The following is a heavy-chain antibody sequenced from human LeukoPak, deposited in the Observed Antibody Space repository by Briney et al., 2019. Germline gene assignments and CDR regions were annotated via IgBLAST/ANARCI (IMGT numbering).Heavy chain of an antibody. D-gene: IGHD1-26*01. J-gene: IGHJ6*03. CDR1: GFTFSNYN. CDR2: ITTSATYI. Sequence: GGSLRLSCAASGFTFSNYNMNWVRQAPGKAMEWVSSITTSATYIFYADSVRGRFTISRDNAKNSLYLQMDSLGPEDTAVYYCARDPYSGNYGNDYYYYMDVWGKGTTVTISS. CDR3: ARDPYSGNYGNDYYYYMDV. V-gene: IGHV3-21*01.